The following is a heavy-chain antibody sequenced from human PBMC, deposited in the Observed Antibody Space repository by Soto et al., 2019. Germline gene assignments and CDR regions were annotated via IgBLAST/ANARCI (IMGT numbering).Heavy chain of an antibody. CDR2: IIPLFRKT. Sequence: QVQLVQSGAEVKRPGSSVKVSCKASGDMFRNSAFTWVRQAPGQGLAWMGVIIPLFRKTNVAQNFQGRVTFTADESTSRLYMEASSLTSEDTAVYYCARARLSNGDPNIYFFCSLDVWGQGTTITVSS. J-gene: IGHJ6*02. V-gene: IGHV1-69*01. CDR1: GDMFRNSA. CDR3: ARARLSNGDPNIYFFCSLDV. D-gene: IGHD3-10*01.